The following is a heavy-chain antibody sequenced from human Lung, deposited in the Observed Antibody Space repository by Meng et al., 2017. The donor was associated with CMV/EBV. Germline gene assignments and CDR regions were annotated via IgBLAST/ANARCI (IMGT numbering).Heavy chain of an antibody. CDR1: GFTFSSYW. Sequence: ESXKIPXAASGFTFSSYWMSWVRQAPGKGLEWVANIKQDGSEKYYVDSVKGRFTISRDNAKNSLYLQMNSLRAEDTAVYYCAGTAAAGISWSEYFQHWGQGTLVXVSS. CDR2: IKQDGSEK. V-gene: IGHV3-7*01. J-gene: IGHJ1*01. D-gene: IGHD6-13*01. CDR3: AGTAAAGISWSEYFQH.